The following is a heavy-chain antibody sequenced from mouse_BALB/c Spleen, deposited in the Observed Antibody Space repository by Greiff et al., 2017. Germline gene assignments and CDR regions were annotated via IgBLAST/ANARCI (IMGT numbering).Heavy chain of an antibody. Sequence: QVQLQQPGAELVKPGASVKLSCKASGYTFTSYWMHWVKQRPGQGLEWIGEINPSNGGTNFNEKFKSKATLTVDKSSSTAYMQLSSLTSEDSAVYYCTRSYGNYVLYYYAIDYWGQGTSVTVSS. D-gene: IGHD2-1*01. CDR2: INPSNGGT. CDR1: GYTFTSYW. V-gene: IGHV1S81*02. J-gene: IGHJ4*01. CDR3: TRSYGNYVLYYYAIDY.